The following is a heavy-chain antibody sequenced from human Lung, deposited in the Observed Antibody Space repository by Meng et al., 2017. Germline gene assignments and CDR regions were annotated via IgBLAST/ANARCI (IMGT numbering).Heavy chain of an antibody. CDR1: GFTFTTPA. V-gene: IGHV3-23*04. Sequence: LVGCGGGLVHPGGSLRLSCAISGFTFTTPALCWVRQAPGKGLEWVSSINLGGETTWFADSVKGRFTISRENSTNTLYLQINSLRAEDTAVYYCAKEIRPNDYWGQGTLVTVSS. CDR3: AKEIRPNDY. J-gene: IGHJ4*02. CDR2: INLGGETT.